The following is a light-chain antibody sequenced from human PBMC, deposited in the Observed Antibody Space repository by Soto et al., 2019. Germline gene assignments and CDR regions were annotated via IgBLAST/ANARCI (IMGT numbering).Light chain of an antibody. CDR2: GAS. CDR1: QSLSSTY. Sequence: EIVLTQSPGTLSLSPGERATLSCRASQSLSSTYLAWYQQKPGQAPRLLIYGASSRATGIPDRFIGSGSATDFTLTISRLEPEDFAVYHCQQYGNSPPTFGGRTKVEI. CDR3: QQYGNSPPT. J-gene: IGKJ4*01. V-gene: IGKV3-20*01.